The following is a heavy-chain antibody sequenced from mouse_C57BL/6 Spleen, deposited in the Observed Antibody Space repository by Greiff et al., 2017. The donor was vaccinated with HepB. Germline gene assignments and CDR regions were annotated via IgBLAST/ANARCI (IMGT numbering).Heavy chain of an antibody. CDR2: IDPSDSET. D-gene: IGHD2-4*01. V-gene: IGHV1-52*01. CDR3: ARDDYSGGFAY. Sequence: VQLQQPGAELVRPGSSVKLSCKASGYTFTSYWMHWVKQRPIQGLEWIGNIDPSDSETHYNQKFKDKATLTVDKSSSTAYMQLSSLTSEDSAVYYCARDDYSGGFAYWGQVTLVTVSA. J-gene: IGHJ3*01. CDR1: GYTFTSYW.